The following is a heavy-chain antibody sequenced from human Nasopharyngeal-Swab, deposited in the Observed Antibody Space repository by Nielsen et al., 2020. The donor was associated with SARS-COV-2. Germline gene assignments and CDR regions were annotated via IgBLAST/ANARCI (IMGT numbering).Heavy chain of an antibody. CDR2: ISRDGGIT. V-gene: IGHV3-43*02. CDR1: GFTFDDYA. CDR3: AKDGDGYNSDAFDI. J-gene: IGHJ3*02. D-gene: IGHD5-24*01. Sequence: GESLKIPCAASGFTFDDYAMHWVRQGPGKGLEWVPLISRDGGITYYADSVKGRFTISRDNSKNSLYLQMNSLRTEDTALYYCAKDGDGYNSDAFDIWGQGTMVIVSS.